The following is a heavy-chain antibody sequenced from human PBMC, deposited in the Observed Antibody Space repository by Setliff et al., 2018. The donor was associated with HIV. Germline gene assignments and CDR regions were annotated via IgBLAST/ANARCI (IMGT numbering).Heavy chain of an antibody. CDR1: GVSVNDYY. CDR3: ARDRDRKDTTYVRFDY. Sequence: SETLSLTCSVSGVSVNDYYWSWIRQPAGKGLEWIGRLYSGGTTNYTPSLKSPLTMSVDTSNNKFSLKLNSVTAADTAVYYCARDRDRKDTTYVRFDYWGHGILVTVSS. D-gene: IGHD4-17*01. V-gene: IGHV4-4*07. J-gene: IGHJ4*01. CDR2: LYSGGTT.